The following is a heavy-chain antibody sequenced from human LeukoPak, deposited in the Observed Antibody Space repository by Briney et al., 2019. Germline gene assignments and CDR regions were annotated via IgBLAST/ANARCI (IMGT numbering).Heavy chain of an antibody. CDR1: GYTFTSYY. CDR3: ARDYDSSGVGY. D-gene: IGHD3-22*01. Sequence: ASVKVSCKASGYTFTSYYMHWVRQAPGQGLEWMGWINPNSGGTNYAQKFQGRVTMTRDTSISTSYMELSTLRSDDTAMYYCARDYDSSGVGYWGQGTLVTVSS. J-gene: IGHJ4*02. CDR2: INPNSGGT. V-gene: IGHV1-2*02.